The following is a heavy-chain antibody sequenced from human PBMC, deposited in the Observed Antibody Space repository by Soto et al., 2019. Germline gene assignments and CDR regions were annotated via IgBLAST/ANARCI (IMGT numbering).Heavy chain of an antibody. Sequence: PWETLSLTCSVYGWSFSGYYWSWIRQPPGKWLEWIGEINHSGSARYNPSLKSRVTMAVDKEKKQLSLKLSSVNEEDTAVYYCARSPRRGGYFDYWGQGTLVTVSS. D-gene: IGHD2-15*01. CDR1: GWSFSGYY. V-gene: IGHV4-34*01. J-gene: IGHJ4*02. CDR2: INHSGSA. CDR3: ARSPRRGGYFDY.